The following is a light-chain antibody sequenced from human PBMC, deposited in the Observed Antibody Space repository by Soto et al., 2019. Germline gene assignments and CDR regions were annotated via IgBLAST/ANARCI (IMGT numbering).Light chain of an antibody. CDR2: AAS. Sequence: DLPLTQSPSFLSASVGDRVTITCRASQGISSYLAWYQQKPGKAPKLLIYAASTLQSGVPSRFSGSGSGTEFTLTISSLQPEDFATYYCQQLNSYPFTFGQGTRLEIK. CDR3: QQLNSYPFT. J-gene: IGKJ5*01. V-gene: IGKV1-9*01. CDR1: QGISSY.